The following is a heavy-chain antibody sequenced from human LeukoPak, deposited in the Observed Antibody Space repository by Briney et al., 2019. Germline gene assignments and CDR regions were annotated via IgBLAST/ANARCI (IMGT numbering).Heavy chain of an antibody. J-gene: IGHJ6*02. CDR2: IYSGGST. CDR3: ARETSPTVLRYFDWLSPRYGMDV. D-gene: IGHD3-9*01. Sequence: GGSLRLSCAASGFTVSTNYMSWVRQAPGKGLEWVSIIYSGGSTYYADSVKGRFTISRDNSKNTLYLQMNSLRAEDTAVYYCARETSPTVLRYFDWLSPRYGMDVWGQGTTVTVSS. CDR1: GFTVSTNY. V-gene: IGHV3-53*05.